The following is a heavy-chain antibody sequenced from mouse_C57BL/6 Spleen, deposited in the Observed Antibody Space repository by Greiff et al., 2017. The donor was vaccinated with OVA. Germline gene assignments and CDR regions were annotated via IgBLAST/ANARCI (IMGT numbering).Heavy chain of an antibody. Sequence: QVQLQQSGAELMKPGASVKLSCKATGYTFTGYWIEWVKQRPGHGLEWIGEILPGSGSTNYNEKFKGKATFTADTSSNTAYMQLSSLTTEDSAIYYCARKGRTTVVARGYFDYWGQGTTLTVSS. D-gene: IGHD1-1*01. V-gene: IGHV1-9*01. CDR1: GYTFTGYW. J-gene: IGHJ2*01. CDR2: ILPGSGST. CDR3: ARKGRTTVVARGYFDY.